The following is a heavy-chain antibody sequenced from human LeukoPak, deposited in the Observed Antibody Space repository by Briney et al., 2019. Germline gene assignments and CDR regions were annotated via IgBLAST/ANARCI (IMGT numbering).Heavy chain of an antibody. CDR2: IYSGGST. J-gene: IGHJ4*02. V-gene: IGHV3-53*01. D-gene: IGHD3-3*01. Sequence: PGGSLRLSCAASGFTVSSNYMSWVREAPGKGLEWVSVIYSGGSTYYTDSVKGRFTISRDNSKDTLYHQMNSLRAEDTAVYYCARSTYYDFWRGTILGYWGQGTLVTVSS. CDR3: ARSTYYDFWRGTILGY. CDR1: GFTVSSNY.